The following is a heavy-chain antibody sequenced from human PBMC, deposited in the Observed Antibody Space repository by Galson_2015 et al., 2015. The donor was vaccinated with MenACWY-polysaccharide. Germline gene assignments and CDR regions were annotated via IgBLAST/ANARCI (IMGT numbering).Heavy chain of an antibody. V-gene: IGHV1-3*01. CDR3: ARDSFSVWFYLFDY. CDR2: INAARGNT. D-gene: IGHD6-19*01. J-gene: IGHJ4*02. Sequence: SVRVSCKASGYTFTRYTIHWLRQAPGQRLEWMGWINAARGNTRYSEKFQGRVTITRDTSASMAYMKLSSLRSDDTALYFCARDSFSVWFYLFDYWGQGALVTVSS. CDR1: GYTFTRYT.